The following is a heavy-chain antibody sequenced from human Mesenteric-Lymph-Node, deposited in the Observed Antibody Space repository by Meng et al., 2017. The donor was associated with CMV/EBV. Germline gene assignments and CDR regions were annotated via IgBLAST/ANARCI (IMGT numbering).Heavy chain of an antibody. CDR3: ARKGGYNLGDDAFDI. V-gene: IGHV3-66*02. D-gene: IGHD5-24*01. Sequence: GESLKISCAASGFTFDDYGMSWVRQAPGKGLEWVSVIYSGGSTYYADYVKGRFTISRDNSKNTLYLQMNSLRAEDTAVYYCARKGGYNLGDDAFDIWGQGTMVTVSS. J-gene: IGHJ3*02. CDR1: GFTFDDYG. CDR2: IYSGGST.